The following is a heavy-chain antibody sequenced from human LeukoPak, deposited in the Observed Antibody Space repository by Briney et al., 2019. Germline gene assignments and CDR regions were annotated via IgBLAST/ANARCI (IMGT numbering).Heavy chain of an antibody. Sequence: PGGSLRLSCAASGFTFSTYEMNWVRQAPGKGLEWVSYIGSSARTLYYADSVKGRFTISRDIFKNSLYLQMNSLRPQDTAVYYCARGRGDVEVAGDSRYFYYMDVWGKGTTVTVSS. CDR2: IGSSARTL. CDR3: ARGRGDVEVAGDSRYFYYMDV. V-gene: IGHV3-48*03. D-gene: IGHD3-10*01. CDR1: GFTFSTYE. J-gene: IGHJ6*03.